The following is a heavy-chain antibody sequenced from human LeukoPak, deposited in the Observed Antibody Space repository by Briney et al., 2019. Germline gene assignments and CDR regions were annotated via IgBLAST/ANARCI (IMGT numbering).Heavy chain of an antibody. D-gene: IGHD3-10*01. Sequence: ASVKVSCKVSGYTLTELSMHWVRQAPGKGLEWMGGFDPEDCETIYAQKFQGRVTMTEDTSTDTAYMELSSLRSEDTAVYYCATLVRGVPFGAFDIWGQGTMVTVSS. CDR2: FDPEDCET. J-gene: IGHJ3*02. V-gene: IGHV1-24*01. CDR3: ATLVRGVPFGAFDI. CDR1: GYTLTELS.